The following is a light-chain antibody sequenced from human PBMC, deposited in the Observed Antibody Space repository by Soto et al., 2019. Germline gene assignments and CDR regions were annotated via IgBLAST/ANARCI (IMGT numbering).Light chain of an antibody. CDR3: MQARQTPHT. J-gene: IGKJ1*01. CDR1: QGLLHSNGYNL. Sequence: DIVMTQSPLSLPVTPGEPASISCRSSQGLLHSNGYNLLDWYLQKPGQSPQLLIYLGSYRASGVPDRFSGSGSGTDFTLKISRVEAEDVGVYYCMQARQTPHTFGQGTKVEIK. V-gene: IGKV2-28*01. CDR2: LGS.